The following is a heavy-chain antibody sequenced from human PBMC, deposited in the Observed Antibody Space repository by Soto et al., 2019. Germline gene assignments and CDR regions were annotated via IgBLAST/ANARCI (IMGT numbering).Heavy chain of an antibody. V-gene: IGHV1-3*01. CDR3: GSAGYCVSTSCHSVVY. CDR2: INAGNGDT. Sequence: SVKVSCKASGYSITSYLMYWVRQAPGQRLEWMGWINAGNGDTKFSQRFQGRVTITRDTSASTAYMELSSLRSEDTAVYYCGSAGYCVSTSCHSVVYWGQGTMVTVSS. D-gene: IGHD2-2*01. CDR1: GYSITSYL. J-gene: IGHJ4*02.